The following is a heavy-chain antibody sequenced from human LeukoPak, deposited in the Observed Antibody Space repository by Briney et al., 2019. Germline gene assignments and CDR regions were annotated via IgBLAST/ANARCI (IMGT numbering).Heavy chain of an antibody. J-gene: IGHJ3*02. CDR2: ISSDGSST. CDR1: GFTFSTYW. Sequence: GGSLRLSCAASGFTFSTYWMFWVRQAPGEGLVWLSRISSDGSSTDYADSVKGRFTISRDNAKNTLYLQMNSLRVEDTAVYYCARGRSITLLRGVAMSDGFDIWGQGAMVTVSS. D-gene: IGHD3-10*01. CDR3: ARGRSITLLRGVAMSDGFDI. V-gene: IGHV3-74*01.